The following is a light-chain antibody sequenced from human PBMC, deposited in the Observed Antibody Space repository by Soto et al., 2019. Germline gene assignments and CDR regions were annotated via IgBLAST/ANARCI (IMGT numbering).Light chain of an antibody. CDR3: QQYSSYSGT. CDR1: QSISSW. CDR2: HAS. Sequence: DIQMTQSPSTLSAFVGDRVTITCRASQSISSWLAWYQQKPGKAPKVLIYHASSLESGVPSRFSGSGSGTEFTLTIISLQPDDFATYYCQQYSSYSGTFGQGTKVEIK. J-gene: IGKJ1*01. V-gene: IGKV1-5*01.